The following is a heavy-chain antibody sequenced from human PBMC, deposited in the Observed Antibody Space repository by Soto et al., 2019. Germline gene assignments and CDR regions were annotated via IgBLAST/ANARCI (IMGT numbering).Heavy chain of an antibody. CDR3: AKGGTSHIYGIDV. V-gene: IGHV3-23*01. D-gene: IGHD2-2*01. Sequence: WVSLGLSCKSCVFRFHNFVINWVRPAPGKGLEWVSIIGGTGQYTFYADSVRGRFTFSRDNSENTAYLEMNSLRAEDTAIYFCAKGGTSHIYGIDVWGPGTTV. CDR2: IGGTGQYT. CDR1: VFRFHNFV. J-gene: IGHJ6*02.